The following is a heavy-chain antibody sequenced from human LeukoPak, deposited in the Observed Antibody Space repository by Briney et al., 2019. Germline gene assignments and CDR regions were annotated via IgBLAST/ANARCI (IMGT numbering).Heavy chain of an antibody. Sequence: SETLSLTCTVSGGSISSSSYYWGWIRQPPGKGLEWIGSVYYSGSTYYNPSLKSRVTISVEASKHKFSLKRSSVTAADKAVDSCARHPYSSSNAFDIWGQGTMVTVSS. CDR3: ARHPYSSSNAFDI. CDR1: GGSISSSSYY. J-gene: IGHJ3*02. CDR2: VYYSGST. V-gene: IGHV4-39*01. D-gene: IGHD6-6*01.